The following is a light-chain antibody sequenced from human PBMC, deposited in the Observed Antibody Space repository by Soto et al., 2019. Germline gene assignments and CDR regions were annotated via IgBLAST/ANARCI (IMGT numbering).Light chain of an antibody. CDR2: GNS. Sequence: QSALTQPPSVSGAPGQRVTISCTGSSSNIGAGYDVHWYQQLPGTAPKLLIYGNSNRPSGVPDRFSGSKSGTSASLAITGLQAEDEADYYRQSYDNSLSGSYVFGTGTKLTVL. J-gene: IGLJ1*01. CDR1: SSNIGAGYD. CDR3: QSYDNSLSGSYV. V-gene: IGLV1-40*01.